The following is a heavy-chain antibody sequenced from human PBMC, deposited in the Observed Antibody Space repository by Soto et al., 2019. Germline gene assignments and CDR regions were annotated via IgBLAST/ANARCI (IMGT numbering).Heavy chain of an antibody. CDR3: ARDLIPGIAVAGTDFDY. J-gene: IGHJ4*02. CDR2: ISAYNGNT. CDR1: GYTFTNFG. Sequence: ASVKVSCKTSGYTFTNFGISWVRQAPGQGLERMGWISAYNGNTNYAQKLQGRVTMTTDTSTSTVYMELRSLRSDDTAVYFCARDLIPGIAVAGTDFDYWGQGTLVTVSS. D-gene: IGHD6-19*01. V-gene: IGHV1-18*01.